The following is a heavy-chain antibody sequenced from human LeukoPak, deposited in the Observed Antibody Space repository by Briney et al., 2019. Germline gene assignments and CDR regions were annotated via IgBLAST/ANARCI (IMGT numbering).Heavy chain of an antibody. J-gene: IGHJ4*02. CDR1: GGSISSYY. D-gene: IGHD7-27*01. V-gene: IGHV4-59*01. Sequence: PSETLSLTCTVSGGSISSYYWSWIRRPPGKGLEYIGYVYYTGSTTYNPSLKSRVTISVDTSKNQFSLKLSSVTAADTAVYYCARGLNWVYFDSWGQGILVTVSS. CDR3: ARGLNWVYFDS. CDR2: VYYTGST.